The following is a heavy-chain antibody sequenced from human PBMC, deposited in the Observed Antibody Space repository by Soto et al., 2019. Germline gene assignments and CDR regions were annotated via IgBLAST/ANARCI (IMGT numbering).Heavy chain of an antibody. J-gene: IGHJ6*04. CDR3: ARYIVVVPAAFYTPDHHGMAG. Sequence: ASVKVSCKASGYTFTSYGISWVRQAPGQGLEWMGWISAYNGNTNYAQKLQGRVTMTTDTCTSTAYMELRSLRSDDTAVYYCARYIVVVPAAFYTPDHHGMAGWGKDTTGNVS. D-gene: IGHD2-2*01. V-gene: IGHV1-18*04. CDR2: ISAYNGNT. CDR1: GYTFTSYG.